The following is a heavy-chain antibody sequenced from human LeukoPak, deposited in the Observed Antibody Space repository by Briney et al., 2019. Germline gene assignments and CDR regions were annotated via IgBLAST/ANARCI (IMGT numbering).Heavy chain of an antibody. CDR3: AIEQQLVKGPDRVRDDAFDI. D-gene: IGHD6-13*01. Sequence: ASVKVSCKASGYTFTSYAMHWVRQAPGQRLEWMGWINAGNGNTKYSQKFQGRVTITRDTSASTAYMELSSLRSEDTAVYYCAIEQQLVKGPDRVRDDAFDIWGQGTMVTVSS. V-gene: IGHV1-3*01. CDR1: GYTFTSYA. CDR2: INAGNGNT. J-gene: IGHJ3*02.